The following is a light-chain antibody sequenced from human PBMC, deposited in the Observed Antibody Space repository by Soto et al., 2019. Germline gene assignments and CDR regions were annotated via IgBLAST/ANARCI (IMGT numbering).Light chain of an antibody. J-gene: IGLJ1*01. CDR3: DSYTSSRAYV. CDR2: EVS. CDR1: SSDVGGYNY. Sequence: QSVLTQPASVSGSPGQSITISCTGTSSDVGGYNYVSWYQQQSGKAPKLIIHEVSNRPSGVSNRFSGSKSGNTASLTISGLQAEEEADYYCDSYTSSRAYVFGIGTKVTVL. V-gene: IGLV2-14*01.